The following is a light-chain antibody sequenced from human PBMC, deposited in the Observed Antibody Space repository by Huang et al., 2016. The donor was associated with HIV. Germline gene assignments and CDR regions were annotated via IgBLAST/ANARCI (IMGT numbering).Light chain of an antibody. J-gene: IGKJ3*01. V-gene: IGKV4-1*01. Sequence: DILMTQSPDFLAVSLGERATINCRSSRSVFYSSNNKKYLAWYQQKPGQPPKLLIHWASTREFGVPDRFSGSGSGTDFTLTISSLQAEDVAIYYCQQYYTTPFTFGPGTKVDIK. CDR1: RSVFYSSNNKKY. CDR2: WAS. CDR3: QQYYTTPFT.